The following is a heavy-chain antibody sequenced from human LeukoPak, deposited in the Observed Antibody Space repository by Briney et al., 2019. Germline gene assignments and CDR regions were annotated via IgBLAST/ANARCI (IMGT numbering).Heavy chain of an antibody. Sequence: GGSLRLSCAASGFTFNNYGMSWVRQAPGKGLEWVSAISGSGGSTFYADSVKGRFTISRDNSKNTLYLQMNSLRAKDTAVYYCARERIGDGYNYAYWGQGTLVTVSS. CDR2: ISGSGGST. CDR1: GFTFNNYG. J-gene: IGHJ4*02. D-gene: IGHD5-24*01. CDR3: ARERIGDGYNYAY. V-gene: IGHV3-23*01.